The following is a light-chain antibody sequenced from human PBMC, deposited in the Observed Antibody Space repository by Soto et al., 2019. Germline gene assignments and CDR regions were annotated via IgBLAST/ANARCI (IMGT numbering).Light chain of an antibody. Sequence: ETVMTQSPATLSVSPGERATLSCRVSQNINNNLAWYQQKPGQAPRLIMFRTSSRATGVPTRFSASGSETDFNLTISSLQSEDFAVYYCQQYNNWPRATFGGGTKVEIK. CDR2: RTS. CDR1: QNINNN. V-gene: IGKV3-15*01. J-gene: IGKJ4*01. CDR3: QQYNNWPRAT.